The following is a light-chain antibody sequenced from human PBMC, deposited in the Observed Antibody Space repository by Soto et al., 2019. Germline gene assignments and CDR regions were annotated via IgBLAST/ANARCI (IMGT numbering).Light chain of an antibody. J-gene: IGKJ1*01. V-gene: IGKV2-30*02. CDR1: QSLVHSDGNTY. CDR3: MQGTHWQWT. CDR2: RAS. Sequence: DVEMTQSPLSLPVSLGQPASISCRSSQSLVHSDGNTYLNWFQQRPGQSPRRLISRASNRDSGVPERFSGVGSGTDFTLKISRVETEDVAVYYCMQGTHWQWTLGQGTKGEIK.